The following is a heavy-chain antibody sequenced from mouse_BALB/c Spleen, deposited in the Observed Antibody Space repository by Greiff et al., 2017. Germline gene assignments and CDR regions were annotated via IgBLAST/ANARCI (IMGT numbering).Heavy chain of an antibody. V-gene: IGHV5-17*02. J-gene: IGHJ4*01. CDR3: AGAMDY. CDR2: ISSGSSTI. Sequence: EVQLVESGGGLVQPGGSRKLSCAASGFTFSSLGMHWVRQAPEKGLEWVAYISSGSSTIYYADTVKGRFTISRDNPKNTLFLQITSLRSEDTAMYYCAGAMDYWGQGTSVTVSS. CDR1: GFTFSSLG.